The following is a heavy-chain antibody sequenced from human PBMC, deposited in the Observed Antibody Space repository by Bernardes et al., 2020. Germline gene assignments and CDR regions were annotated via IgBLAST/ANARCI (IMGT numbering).Heavy chain of an antibody. CDR1: GYIFTTSW. D-gene: IGHD2-15*01. V-gene: IGHV5-51*01. Sequence: GGSLKISFNGSGYIFTTSWLALVPPIPGKGLEFMLIIYPADSDTIYSPSFQGPVPISLDTSISTAYLQWSSLKASETAMYYCARHAYLGRGGSYRGGPKYNWFDHWGQGTLVTVSS. CDR3: ARHAYLGRGGSYRGGPKYNWFDH. J-gene: IGHJ5*02. CDR2: IYPADSDT.